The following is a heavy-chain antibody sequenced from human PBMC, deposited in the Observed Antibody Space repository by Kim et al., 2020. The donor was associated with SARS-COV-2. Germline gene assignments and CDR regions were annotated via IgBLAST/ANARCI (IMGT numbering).Heavy chain of an antibody. CDR3: ARDEGGMDV. CDR2: ISYDGSNK. Sequence: GGSLRLSCAASGFTFSSYGMHWVRQAPGKGLEWVAVISYDGSNKYYADSVKGRFTISRDNSKNTLYLQMNSLRAEDTAVYYCARDEGGMDVWGQGTTVTVSS. V-gene: IGHV3-33*05. J-gene: IGHJ6*02. CDR1: GFTFSSYG.